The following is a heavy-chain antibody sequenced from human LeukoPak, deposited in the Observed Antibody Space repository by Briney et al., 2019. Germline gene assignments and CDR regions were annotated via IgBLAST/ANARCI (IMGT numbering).Heavy chain of an antibody. D-gene: IGHD3-10*01. J-gene: IGHJ4*02. Sequence: SETLSLTCTVSGGSISSSSYYWGWIRQPPGKGLEWIGSIYYSGSTYYNPSLKSRVTISVDTSKNQFSLKLSSVTAADTAVYYCARQLDYYGFFDYWGQGTLVTVSS. CDR2: IYYSGST. V-gene: IGHV4-39*01. CDR1: GGSISSSSYY. CDR3: ARQLDYYGFFDY.